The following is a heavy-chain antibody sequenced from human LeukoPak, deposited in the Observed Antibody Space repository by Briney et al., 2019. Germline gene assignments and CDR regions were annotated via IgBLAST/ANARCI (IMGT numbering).Heavy chain of an antibody. CDR3: ARAKLWFGTPQYYYYYGMDV. D-gene: IGHD3-10*01. J-gene: IGHJ6*02. CDR1: GGSISSYY. CDR2: IYYSGST. Sequence: PSETLSLTCTVSGGSISSYYWSWIRQPPGKGLEWIGYIYYSGSTNYNPSLKSRVTISVDTSKNQFSLKLSSVTAADTAVYYCARAKLWFGTPQYYYYYGMDVWGQGTTVTVSS. V-gene: IGHV4-59*12.